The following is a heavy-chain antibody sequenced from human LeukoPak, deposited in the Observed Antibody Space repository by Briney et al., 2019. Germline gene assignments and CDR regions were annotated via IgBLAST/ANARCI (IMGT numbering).Heavy chain of an antibody. CDR2: INHSGST. Sequence: SETLSLTCAVYGGSFSGYYWSWIRQPPGKGLEWIGEINHSGSTNYNPSLKSRVTISVDTSKNQFSLKLSSVTAADTAVYYCASGYDGSGRGDYWGQGTLVTVSS. J-gene: IGHJ4*02. D-gene: IGHD3-10*01. CDR3: ASGYDGSGRGDY. V-gene: IGHV4-34*01. CDR1: GGSFSGYY.